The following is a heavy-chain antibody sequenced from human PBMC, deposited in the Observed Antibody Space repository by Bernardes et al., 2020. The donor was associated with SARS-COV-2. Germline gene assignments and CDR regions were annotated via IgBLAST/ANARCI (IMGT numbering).Heavy chain of an antibody. CDR2: IKEDGSAK. V-gene: IGHV3-7*01. CDR1: GLTFSDYW. CDR3: ATEDFYRFDY. Sequence: GSLRLSCSVAGLTFSDYWMSWVRQAPGKGLEWVAKIKEDGSAKYYVDSVKGRFTISRDNAKNSLYLQMNTLRAEDTAVFYCATEDFYRFDYWGQGVLVSVSS. D-gene: IGHD3-3*01. J-gene: IGHJ4*02.